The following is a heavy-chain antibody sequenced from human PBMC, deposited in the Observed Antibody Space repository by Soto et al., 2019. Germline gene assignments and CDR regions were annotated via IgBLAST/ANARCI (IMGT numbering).Heavy chain of an antibody. CDR2: LIVILGTT. CDR1: GGSFSSYA. J-gene: IGHJ4*02. V-gene: IGHV1-69*01. D-gene: IGHD3-22*01. CDR3: ASGYYDSSGYSIDY. Sequence: QVQLVQTGAEVRKPGSSVKVSCQSFGGSFSSYAFSWVRQAPGQGLEWMGGLIVILGTTNYAQKFKGRVTFTADESTSTAYMEVSSLESEDTAMYYCASGYYDSSGYSIDYCGQGTQVTVSS.